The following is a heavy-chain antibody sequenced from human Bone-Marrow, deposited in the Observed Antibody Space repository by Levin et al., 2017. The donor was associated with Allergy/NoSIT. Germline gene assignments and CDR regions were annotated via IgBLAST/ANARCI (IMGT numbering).Heavy chain of an antibody. V-gene: IGHV4-39*06. D-gene: IGHD2/OR15-2a*01. CDR3: AGEPNSPYYYHYGLDV. CDR2: IYYDGSA. J-gene: IGHJ6*02. CDR1: GGSISDDSYY. Sequence: SETLSLTCTVSGGSISDDSYYWAWVRQPPGKGLEWIGSIYYDGSAYYNPSLKTRLTISVDTSKNQFPLRVNSVTAADTAVYYCAGEPNSPYYYHYGLDVWGQGTTVTVSS.